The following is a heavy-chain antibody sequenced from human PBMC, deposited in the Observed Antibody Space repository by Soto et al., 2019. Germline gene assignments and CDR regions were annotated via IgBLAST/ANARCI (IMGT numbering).Heavy chain of an antibody. Sequence: QEQLVESGGGVVQPGRSLRLSCAASGFTFRSYGIHWVRQAPGEGLQWVASISYDGSNKYYADSVKGRFTISRDNSKNTLSLQMNSLRAVDTAVYYCAKDDRLYSYAPVYCYGMDVWGLGTTVSVSS. CDR2: ISYDGSNK. CDR3: AKDDRLYSYAPVYCYGMDV. J-gene: IGHJ6*02. V-gene: IGHV3-30*18. CDR1: GFTFRSYG. D-gene: IGHD5-18*01.